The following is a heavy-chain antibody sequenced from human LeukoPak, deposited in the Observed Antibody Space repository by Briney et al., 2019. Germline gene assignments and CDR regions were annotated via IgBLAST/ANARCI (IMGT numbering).Heavy chain of an antibody. V-gene: IGHV3-23*01. CDR3: AKGVSKYDFDY. J-gene: IGHJ4*02. Sequence: PGGSLRLSCAASGFTFSSYAMSWVRQAPGKGLEWVSGISAGTYDADSVRGRFTISRDNSKNTVYLQVNSLRAEDTAVYYCAKGVSKYDFDYWGQGTLVTVSS. D-gene: IGHD4-11*01. CDR2: ISAGT. CDR1: GFTFSSYA.